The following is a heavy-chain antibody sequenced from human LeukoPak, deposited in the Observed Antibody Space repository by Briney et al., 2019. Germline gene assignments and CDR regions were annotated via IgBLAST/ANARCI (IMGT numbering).Heavy chain of an antibody. J-gene: IGHJ5*02. CDR2: IYTSGST. CDR3: ARLSWPGRGSRFDP. D-gene: IGHD2/OR15-2a*01. CDR1: GGSISSGSYY. V-gene: IGHV4-61*02. Sequence: SETLSLTCTVSGGSISSGSYYWSWIRQPAGKGLEWIGRIYTSGSTNYNPSLKSRVTISVDTSKNQFSLKLSSVTAADTAVYYCARLSWPGRGSRFDPWGQGTLVTVSS.